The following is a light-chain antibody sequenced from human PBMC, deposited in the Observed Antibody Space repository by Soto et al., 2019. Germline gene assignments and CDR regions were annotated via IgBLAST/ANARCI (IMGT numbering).Light chain of an antibody. J-gene: IGLJ3*02. CDR1: SSDVGGYNY. CDR3: TSVTSSSTWV. Sequence: QSVLTQPASVSGSPGQSITISCTGTSSDVGGYNYVSWFQQHPGKAPKLKIYEVSNRPSGVYNRFSGSKSGYTASLTISELQAEDEADYYCTSVTSSSTWVFGGGAQLAVL. V-gene: IGLV2-14*03. CDR2: EVS.